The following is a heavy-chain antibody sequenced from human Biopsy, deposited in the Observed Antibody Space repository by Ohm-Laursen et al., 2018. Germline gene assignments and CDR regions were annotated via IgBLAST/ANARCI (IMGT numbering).Heavy chain of an antibody. CDR1: GGTFSNYG. CDR3: ATKLTGYFHH. V-gene: IGHV1-69*06. Sequence: SVKVSCKAPGGTFSNYGVNWVRQAPGQGLEWLGGNIPILGTGNYARKFQDRVTAAADTSTSTATMELRSLRSDDTAVYYCATKLTGYFHHWGQGTLVIVSS. J-gene: IGHJ1*01. CDR2: NIPILGTG. D-gene: IGHD3-9*01.